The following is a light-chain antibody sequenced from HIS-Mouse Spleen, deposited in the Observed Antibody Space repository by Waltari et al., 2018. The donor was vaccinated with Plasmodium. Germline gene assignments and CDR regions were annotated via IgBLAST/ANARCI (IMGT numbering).Light chain of an antibody. CDR1: RSDVGCSNS. J-gene: IGLJ2*01. V-gene: IGLV2-8*01. CDR2: EVS. Sequence: QSALTQPPSAAGSPGQSVTISCTGTRSDVGCSNSVSWYQQHPGKAPKLMIYEVSKRPSGVPDRFSGSKSGNTASLTVSGLQAEDEADYYCSSYAGSNNLVFGGGTKLTVL. CDR3: SSYAGSNNLV.